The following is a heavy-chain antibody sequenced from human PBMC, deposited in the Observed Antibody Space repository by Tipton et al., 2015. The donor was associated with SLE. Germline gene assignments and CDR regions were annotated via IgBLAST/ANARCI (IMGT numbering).Heavy chain of an antibody. CDR1: GGSLSSSTYY. V-gene: IGHV4-39*07. D-gene: IGHD3-3*01. CDR3: ARGHYDFWSGYYPYFEY. J-gene: IGHJ4*02. Sequence: TLSLTCTVFGGSLSSSTYYWGWIRQSPGKGLEWIGSFYYSGTTNYNPSLKSRVTISVDTSKNLFSLKLSSVTAADTAVYYCARGHYDFWSGYYPYFEYWGQGTLVTVSS. CDR2: FYYSGTT.